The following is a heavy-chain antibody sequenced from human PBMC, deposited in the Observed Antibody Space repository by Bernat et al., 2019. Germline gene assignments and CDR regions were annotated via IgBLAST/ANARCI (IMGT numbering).Heavy chain of an antibody. V-gene: IGHV1-2*02. D-gene: IGHD6-6*01. CDR2: INPNSGGT. CDR3: AMTSRSFNGPDY. Sequence: QVQLVQSGAEVREPGASVKVSCKASGYTFTGYYIHWVRQAPGQGLESMGWINPNSGGTNFAQKFQGRVTMTRETSISTAYMELSRHISDYTAVYYCAMTSRSFNGPDYWGQVTLVTVSS. J-gene: IGHJ4*02. CDR1: GYTFTGYY.